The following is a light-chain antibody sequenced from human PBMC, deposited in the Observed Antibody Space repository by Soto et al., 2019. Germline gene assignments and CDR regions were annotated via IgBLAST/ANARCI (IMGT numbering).Light chain of an antibody. CDR1: SSDVGFYNR. CDR3: ALYTSSSIYL. J-gene: IGLJ1*01. Sequence: QSALTQPPSGSGSPGQSVTISCTGPSSDVGFYNRVSWYQQSPGTAPRLILFETTNRPSDVPDRFSGSRSGNTASLTISGLQAEDEADYFCALYTSSSIYLFGTATKLTVL. V-gene: IGLV2-18*01. CDR2: ETT.